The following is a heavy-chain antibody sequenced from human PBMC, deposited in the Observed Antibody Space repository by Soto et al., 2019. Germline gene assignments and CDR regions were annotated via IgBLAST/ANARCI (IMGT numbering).Heavy chain of an antibody. D-gene: IGHD6-13*01. CDR3: ARAQKKLVGWIDP. V-gene: IGHV4-34*01. Sequence: SETLSLTCAVYGGSFSGYYWSWIRQPPGKGLEWIGEINHSGSTNYNPSLKSRVTISVDTSKNQFSLKLSSVTAADTAVYYWARAQKKLVGWIDPRGQGTLVTVSS. CDR1: GGSFSGYY. CDR2: INHSGST. J-gene: IGHJ5*02.